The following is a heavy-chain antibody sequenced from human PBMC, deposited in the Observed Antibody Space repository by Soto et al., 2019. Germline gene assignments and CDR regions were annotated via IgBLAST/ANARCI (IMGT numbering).Heavy chain of an antibody. J-gene: IGHJ5*02. D-gene: IGHD6-6*01. CDR2: TYYRSKWYN. CDR1: GDSVSSNSAA. V-gene: IGHV6-1*01. CDR3: ARDKGIEARRPGNWFHP. Sequence: PAQTLSLTCAISGDSVSSNSAAWNWIRQSPSRGLEWLGRTYYRSKWYNDYAVSVKSRITINPDTSKNQFSLQLNSVTPEDTAVYDCARDKGIEARRPGNWFHPSGQGTLVPVSS.